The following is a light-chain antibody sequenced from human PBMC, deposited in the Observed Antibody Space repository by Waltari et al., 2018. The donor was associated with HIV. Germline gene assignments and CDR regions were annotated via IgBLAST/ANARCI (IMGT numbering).Light chain of an antibody. V-gene: IGKV1-9*01. J-gene: IGKJ3*01. CDR2: AAS. Sequence: IQLTQLPSFLSASVGDRVTITCRAGQGISTYLAWYQQKPGKAPKLLIYAASTLQSGVPSRFSGSGSGTEFTLTISSLQPEDFATYYCQQVNTAFTFGPGTKVEIK. CDR3: QQVNTAFT. CDR1: QGISTY.